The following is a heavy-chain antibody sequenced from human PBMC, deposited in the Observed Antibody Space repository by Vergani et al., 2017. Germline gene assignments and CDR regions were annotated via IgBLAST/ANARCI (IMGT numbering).Heavy chain of an antibody. Sequence: QVQLVQSGAEVKKPGASVKVSCKASGYTFTGYYMHWVRQAPGQGLEWMGWINPNSGGTNYAQKFQGRVTMTRDTSISTAYMELSRLRSDDTAVYYCARWVVRGVTNPKSLNYYYYGMGVWGQGTTVTVSS. V-gene: IGHV1-2*02. CDR1: GYTFTGYY. CDR3: ARWVVRGVTNPKSLNYYYYGMGV. D-gene: IGHD3-10*01. J-gene: IGHJ6*02. CDR2: INPNSGGT.